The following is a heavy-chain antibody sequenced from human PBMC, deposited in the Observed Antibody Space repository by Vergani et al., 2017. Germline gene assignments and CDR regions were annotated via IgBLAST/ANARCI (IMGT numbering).Heavy chain of an antibody. Sequence: QVQLQQWGAGLLKPSETLSLTCAVYGGSFSGYYWSWIRQPPGKGLEWIGYISYSGDTNCAPSLKSRVSISLDTSKNQFSLQVNSVTPSDTAVYYCARGGWLVPDVWGQGTLVTVSS. CDR2: ISYSGDT. CDR3: ARGGWLVPDV. V-gene: IGHV4-34*11. D-gene: IGHD2-21*02. CDR1: GGSFSGYY. J-gene: IGHJ4*02.